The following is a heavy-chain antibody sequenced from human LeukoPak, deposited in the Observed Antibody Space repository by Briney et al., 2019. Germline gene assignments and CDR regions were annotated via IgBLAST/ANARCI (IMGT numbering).Heavy chain of an antibody. CDR2: ISSSSSYI. CDR1: GFPFSSYS. D-gene: IGHD2-15*01. Sequence: PGGSLRLSCAASGFPFSSYSMNGGRQAPGKGLEWVSSISSSSSYIYYADSVKGRFTISRDNAKNSLYLQMNSLRAEDTAVYYCARGRGRTDYFDYWGQGTLVTASS. V-gene: IGHV3-21*01. J-gene: IGHJ4*02. CDR3: ARGRGRTDYFDY.